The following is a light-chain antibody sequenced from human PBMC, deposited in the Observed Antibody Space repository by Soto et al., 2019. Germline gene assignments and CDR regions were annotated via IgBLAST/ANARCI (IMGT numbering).Light chain of an antibody. CDR3: QQYNTYPWT. Sequence: DIQMTQSPSTLSAFVGDRVTITCRASQSISSWLAWYQQKPGKAPKLLIYDASSLESGVPSRYSGSESGTEFTLTISSLQPDDFATYYCQQYNTYPWTFGQGTNVEIK. V-gene: IGKV1-5*01. J-gene: IGKJ1*01. CDR1: QSISSW. CDR2: DAS.